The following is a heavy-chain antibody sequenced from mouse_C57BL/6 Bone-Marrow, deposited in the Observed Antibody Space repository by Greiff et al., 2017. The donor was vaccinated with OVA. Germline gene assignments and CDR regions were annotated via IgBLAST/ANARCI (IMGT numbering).Heavy chain of an antibody. Sequence: EVKLVESGGDLVKPGGSLKLSCAASGFTFSSYGMSWVRQTPDQRLEWVATISSGGSYTYYPDSMKGRFTISRDNAKNTLYLQMSSLTSEDTAMYYCARHDYYGSSYYYFDYWGQGTTLTVSS. CDR2: ISSGGSYT. V-gene: IGHV5-6*01. CDR1: GFTFSSYG. J-gene: IGHJ2*01. D-gene: IGHD1-1*01. CDR3: ARHDYYGSSYYYFDY.